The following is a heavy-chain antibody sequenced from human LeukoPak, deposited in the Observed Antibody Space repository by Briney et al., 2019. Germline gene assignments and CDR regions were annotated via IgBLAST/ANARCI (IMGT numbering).Heavy chain of an antibody. CDR2: ISGTGSNT. CDR3: ARDKVRGIQMDV. J-gene: IGHJ6*02. V-gene: IGHV3-23*01. D-gene: IGHD1-14*01. Sequence: GGSLRLSCTAIGFTFSSYAMNWVRQAPGKGLEWVSAISGTGSNTYYADSVKGRFTISRDNSKNTLYLQMNSLRADDTAVYYCARDKVRGIQMDVWGQGTTVTVSS. CDR1: GFTFSSYA.